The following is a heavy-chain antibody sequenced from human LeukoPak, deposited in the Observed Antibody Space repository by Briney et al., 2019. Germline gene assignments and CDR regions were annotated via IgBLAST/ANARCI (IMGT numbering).Heavy chain of an antibody. Sequence: GGSLRLSCAASGFTFSSYGMHWVRQAPGKGLEWVAVISYDGSNKYYADSVKGRFTISRDNSKSTLYLQMNSLRAEDTAVYYCAKDLGYCSSTSCYNQFGMDVWGQGTTVTVSS. D-gene: IGHD2-2*01. V-gene: IGHV3-30*18. J-gene: IGHJ6*02. CDR3: AKDLGYCSSTSCYNQFGMDV. CDR1: GFTFSSYG. CDR2: ISYDGSNK.